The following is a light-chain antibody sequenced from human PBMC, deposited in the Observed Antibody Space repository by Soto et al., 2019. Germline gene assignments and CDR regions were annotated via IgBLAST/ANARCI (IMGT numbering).Light chain of an antibody. CDR3: QQRYNWPIT. V-gene: IGKV3-11*02. CDR2: ADS. CDR1: QSITGY. J-gene: IGKJ5*01. Sequence: EIVLTQSPATLSLSPGERTTLSCRASQSITGYLGWYQQKPGQAPRLLIYADSNRATGIPARFSGTGSGRDFTLTISSLEPEDFSVYYCQQRYNWPITFGQGTRLEIK.